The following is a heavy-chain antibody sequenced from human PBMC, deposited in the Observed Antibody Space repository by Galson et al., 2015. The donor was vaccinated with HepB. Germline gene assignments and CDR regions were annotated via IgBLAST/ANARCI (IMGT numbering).Heavy chain of an antibody. CDR2: IYYSGTT. D-gene: IGHD3-9*01. CDR1: GGSINNYY. Sequence: SETLSLTCTVSGGSINNYYWGWIRQPPGKGLEWIGSIYYSGTTYYNPSLKSRVTISVDTSKNQFSLKLSSVTAADTAVYYCARLLRYFDWWGLAFDPWGQGTLVTVSS. J-gene: IGHJ5*02. V-gene: IGHV4-59*05. CDR3: ARLLRYFDWWGLAFDP.